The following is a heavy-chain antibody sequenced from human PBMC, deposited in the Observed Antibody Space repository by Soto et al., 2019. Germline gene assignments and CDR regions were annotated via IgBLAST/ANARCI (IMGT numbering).Heavy chain of an antibody. CDR2: MNPNSGNT. J-gene: IGHJ6*03. Sequence: ASVKVSCKASGYTFTIYDINWVRQATGQGLEWMGWMNPNSGNTGYAQKFQGRVTMTRNTSISTAYMELSSLRSEDTAVYYCARRIFGVYYGSGSYYIGYYYYYMDVWGKGTTVTVSS. CDR3: ARRIFGVYYGSGSYYIGYYYYYMDV. CDR1: GYTFTIYD. D-gene: IGHD3-10*01. V-gene: IGHV1-8*01.